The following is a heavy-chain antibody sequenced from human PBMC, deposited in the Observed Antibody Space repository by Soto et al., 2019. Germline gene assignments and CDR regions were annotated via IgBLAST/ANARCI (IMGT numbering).Heavy chain of an antibody. CDR3: ASIYGSGYRAFDS. V-gene: IGHV1-69*02. CDR1: GDTFNFYS. D-gene: IGHD3-10*01. Sequence: QVQLVQSGAEVKSAGSSVKVSCKASGDTFNFYSINWVRQAPGLGLEWVGRVNPILSMSNYAQRFQGRVTMTAYKSTGTAYMELRSLRSEDTAIYYCASIYGSGYRAFDSWGKGALVTVSS. CDR2: VNPILSMS. J-gene: IGHJ4*02.